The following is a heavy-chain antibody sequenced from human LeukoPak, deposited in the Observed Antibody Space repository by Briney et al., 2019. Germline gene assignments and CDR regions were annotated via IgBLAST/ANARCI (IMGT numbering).Heavy chain of an antibody. CDR3: AKVKSRSIAARGGYFDY. J-gene: IGHJ4*02. Sequence: PGASLRLSRAASGFTFSSYAMSWVRQAPGKGLEWVSAISGSGGSTYYADSVKGRFTISRDNSKNTLYLQMNSLRAEDTAVYYCAKVKSRSIAARGGYFDYWGQGTLVTVSS. V-gene: IGHV3-23*01. D-gene: IGHD6-6*01. CDR2: ISGSGGST. CDR1: GFTFSSYA.